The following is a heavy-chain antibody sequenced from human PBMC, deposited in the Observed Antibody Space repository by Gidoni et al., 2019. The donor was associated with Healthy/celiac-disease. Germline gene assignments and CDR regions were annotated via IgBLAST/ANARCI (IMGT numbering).Heavy chain of an antibody. J-gene: IGHJ3*02. CDR3: ARGPGSHVDIVVVVAADDAFDI. CDR2: INHSGST. D-gene: IGHD2-15*01. V-gene: IGHV4-34*01. CDR1: GGSFSGYY. Sequence: QVQLQQWGAGLLKPSQTLSLTCAVSGGSFSGYYWSWICQPPGKGLEWIGEINHSGSTNYNPSLKRRVTISVDTSKNQFSLKLSAVTAADTAVYYCARGPGSHVDIVVVVAADDAFDIWGQGTMVTVSS.